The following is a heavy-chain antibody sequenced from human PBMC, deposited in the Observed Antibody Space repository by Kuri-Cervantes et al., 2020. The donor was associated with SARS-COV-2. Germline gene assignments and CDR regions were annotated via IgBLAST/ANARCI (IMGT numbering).Heavy chain of an antibody. V-gene: IGHV1-8*02. CDR1: GYTFTSYD. CDR2: MNPNSGNT. D-gene: IGHD3-22*01. CDR3: ALGCWGSGYPRNYYHMDV. Sequence: ASVKVSCKASGYTFTSYDINWVRQATGQGLEWMGWMNPNSGNTGYAQKFQGRVTMTRNTSISTAYMELSSLRSEDTAVYYCALGCWGSGYPRNYYHMDVWGKGTTVTVSS. J-gene: IGHJ6*03.